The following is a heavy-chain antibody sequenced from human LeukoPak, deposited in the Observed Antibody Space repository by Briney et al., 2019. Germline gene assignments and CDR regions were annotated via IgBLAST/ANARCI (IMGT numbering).Heavy chain of an antibody. D-gene: IGHD6-6*01. CDR2: IYPGDSDT. V-gene: IGHV5-51*01. CDR1: GYSFTSYW. J-gene: IGHJ6*03. CDR3: ARRGRQLGSTTRYYYMDV. Sequence: GESLKISCKGSGYSFTSYWIGWVRQMPGKGLEWMGIIYPGDSDTRYSPSFQGQVTISADKSISTAYLQWSSLKASDTAMYYCARRGRQLGSTTRYYYMDVWGKGTTVTVSS.